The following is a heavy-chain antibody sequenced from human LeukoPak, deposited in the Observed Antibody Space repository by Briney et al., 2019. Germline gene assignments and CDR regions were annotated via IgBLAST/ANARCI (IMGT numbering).Heavy chain of an antibody. V-gene: IGHV3-30-3*01. CDR1: GFTFSSYA. D-gene: IGHD3-22*01. J-gene: IGHJ4*02. CDR2: ISYDGSNK. Sequence: GGSLRLSCAASGFTFSSYAMHWVRQAPGKGLEWVAVISYDGSNKYYADSVKGRFTISRDNSKNTLYLQMNSLRAEDTAVYYCARGDYYDSSGLRSDWGQGTLVTVSS. CDR3: ARGDYYDSSGLRSD.